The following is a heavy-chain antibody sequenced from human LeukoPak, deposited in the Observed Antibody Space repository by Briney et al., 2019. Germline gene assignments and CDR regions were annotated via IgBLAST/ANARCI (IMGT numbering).Heavy chain of an antibody. CDR1: GYSFTNYW. CDR3: ARRITLIRGVIITYYFDY. D-gene: IGHD3-10*01. J-gene: IGHJ4*02. V-gene: IGHV5-51*01. CDR2: IYPGDSDT. Sequence: GESLKISCKGSGYSFTNYWIGWVRQMPGKGLEWMGIIYPGDSDTKYSPSFQGQVTISADKSISTAYLQWSSLKASDTAMYYCARRITLIRGVIITYYFDYWGQGTLATVSS.